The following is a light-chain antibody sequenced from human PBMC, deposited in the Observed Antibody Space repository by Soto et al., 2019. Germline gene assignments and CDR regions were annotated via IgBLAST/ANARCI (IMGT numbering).Light chain of an antibody. CDR1: QSISSY. J-gene: IGKJ4*01. Sequence: DIQMTQSPSSLSASVGDRVTITCRASQSISSYLNWYQQKPGKAPKLLLYAASSLQSGVPSRFSGSGSGTDFNLTISSLQPEDFATYYCQQSYSTPLTFGGGTKVEIK. V-gene: IGKV1-39*01. CDR2: AAS. CDR3: QQSYSTPLT.